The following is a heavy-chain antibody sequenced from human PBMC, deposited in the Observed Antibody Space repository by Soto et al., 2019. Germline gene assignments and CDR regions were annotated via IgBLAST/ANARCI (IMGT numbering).Heavy chain of an antibody. V-gene: IGHV3-15*07. CDR3: TTSWDDGVVVVAATPEYYYYGMDV. CDR2: IKSKTDGGTT. CDR1: GFTFSNAW. Sequence: GGSLRLSCAASGFTFSNAWMNWVRQAPGKGLEWVGRIKSKTDGGTTDYAAPVKGRFTISRDDSKNTLYLQMNSLKTEDTAVYYCTTSWDDGVVVVAATPEYYYYGMDVWGQGTTVTVSS. D-gene: IGHD2-15*01. J-gene: IGHJ6*02.